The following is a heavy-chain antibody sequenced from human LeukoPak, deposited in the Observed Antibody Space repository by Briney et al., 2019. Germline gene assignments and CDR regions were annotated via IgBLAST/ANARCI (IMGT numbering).Heavy chain of an antibody. V-gene: IGHV3-53*04. J-gene: IGHJ3*02. CDR3: ARAGPYDAFDI. CDR1: GFSVNSSY. D-gene: IGHD1-14*01. Sequence: PGGSLRLSCAASGFSVNSSYMSWVRQAPGKGLEWVLVIYSGGSTYYADSVKGRFTISRHISKNTLYLQMNSLRAEDTAVYYCARAGPYDAFDIWGQGTMVTVSS. CDR2: IYSGGST.